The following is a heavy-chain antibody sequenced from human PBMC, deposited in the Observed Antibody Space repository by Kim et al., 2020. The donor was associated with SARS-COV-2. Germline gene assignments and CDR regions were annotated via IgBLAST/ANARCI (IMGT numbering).Heavy chain of an antibody. D-gene: IGHD3-22*01. Sequence: SETLSLTCAVSGGSISSSNWWSWVRQPPGKGLEWIGEIYHSGSTNYNPSLKSRVTISVDKSKNQFSLKLSYVTAADTAVYYCARAGYYYDSSGYAFDIWGQGTMVTVSS. J-gene: IGHJ3*02. CDR3: ARAGYYYDSSGYAFDI. CDR2: IYHSGST. V-gene: IGHV4-4*02. CDR1: GGSISSSNW.